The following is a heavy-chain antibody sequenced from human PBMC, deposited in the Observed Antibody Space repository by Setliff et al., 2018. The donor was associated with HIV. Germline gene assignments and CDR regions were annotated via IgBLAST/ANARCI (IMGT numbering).Heavy chain of an antibody. J-gene: IGHJ5*02. Sequence: PGGSLRLSCAASGFTFRSSDMSWVRQAPGKGLEWVSTISGSGDNKYYADSVKGRFIISRDNSKNTLYLQMNSLRAEDTAVYYCARGPLRTTPADNWFDPWGQGTLVTVSS. CDR3: ARGPLRTTPADNWFDP. CDR1: GFTFRSSD. V-gene: IGHV3-23*01. D-gene: IGHD2-15*01. CDR2: ISGSGDNK.